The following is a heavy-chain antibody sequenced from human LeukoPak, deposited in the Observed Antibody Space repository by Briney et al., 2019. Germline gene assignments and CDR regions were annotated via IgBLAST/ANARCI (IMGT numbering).Heavy chain of an antibody. CDR3: ARIHCGGDCYDYYYGMDV. J-gene: IGHJ6*02. D-gene: IGHD2-21*02. CDR2: IYYSGSN. V-gene: IGHV4-39*01. CDR1: GGSISSSSYC. Sequence: SETLSLTCTVSGGSISSSSYCWGWTRQPPGKGLEWIGSIYYSGSNYYNPSLKSRVTISVDTSKNQFSLKLSSVTAADTAVYYCARIHCGGDCYDYYYGMDVWGQGTTVTVSS.